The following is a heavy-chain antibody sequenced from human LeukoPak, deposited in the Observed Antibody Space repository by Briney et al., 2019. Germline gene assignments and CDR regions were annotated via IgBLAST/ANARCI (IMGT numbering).Heavy chain of an antibody. V-gene: IGHV1-69*04. Sequence: GASVKVSCMASGGTFSSYAISWVRQAPGQGLEWMGRIIPIFVIANYAQRFQGRVTITADKSTSTAYMELSSLRSEDTAVYYCAVSLLGLYYFDYWGQGTLVTVSS. CDR3: AVSLLGLYYFDY. J-gene: IGHJ4*02. D-gene: IGHD3/OR15-3a*01. CDR1: GGTFSSYA. CDR2: IIPIFVIA.